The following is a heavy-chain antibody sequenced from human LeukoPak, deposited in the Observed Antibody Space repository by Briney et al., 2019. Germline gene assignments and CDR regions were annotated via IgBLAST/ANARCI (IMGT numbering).Heavy chain of an antibody. CDR3: TTDLLAAVGLASFFDF. Sequence: PGGSLRLSCTTSGFNFNNAWMNWVRQAPGKGLEWVGRIKSRTDGGTTVYSAPVKGRFTISRDDSKSTLYLQMNSLKIEDTPVYYCTTDLLAAVGLASFFDFWGQGALVTVSS. D-gene: IGHD6-13*01. CDR2: IKSRTDGGTT. CDR1: GFNFNNAW. J-gene: IGHJ4*02. V-gene: IGHV3-15*07.